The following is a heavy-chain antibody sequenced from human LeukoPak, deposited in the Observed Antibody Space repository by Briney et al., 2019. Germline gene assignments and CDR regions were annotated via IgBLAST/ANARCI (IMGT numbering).Heavy chain of an antibody. CDR1: GGPISSYY. V-gene: IGHV4-59*08. J-gene: IGHJ6*02. D-gene: IGHD6-6*01. Sequence: SETLSLTCTVSGGPISSYYWSWIRQPPGKGLEWIGYIYYSGSTNYNPSLKSRVTISVDTSKNQFSLKLSSVTAADTAVYYCARQSIAARTYYYYYGMDVWGQGTTVTVSS. CDR2: IYYSGST. CDR3: ARQSIAARTYYYYYGMDV.